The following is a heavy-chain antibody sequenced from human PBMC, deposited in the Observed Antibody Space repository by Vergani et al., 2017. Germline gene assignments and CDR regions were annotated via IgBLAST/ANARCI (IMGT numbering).Heavy chain of an antibody. J-gene: IGHJ4*02. CDR3: ARGVGYSYPKYYFDY. CDR1: GGSFSGYY. V-gene: IGHV4-34*01. CDR2: INHSGST. D-gene: IGHD5-18*01. Sequence: QVQLQQWGAELLKPSETLSLTCAVYGGSFSGYYWSWIRQPPGKGLEWIGEINHSGSTNYNPSLKSRVTISVDTSKNQFSLKLSSVTAADTAVYYCARGVGYSYPKYYFDYWGQGTLVTVSS.